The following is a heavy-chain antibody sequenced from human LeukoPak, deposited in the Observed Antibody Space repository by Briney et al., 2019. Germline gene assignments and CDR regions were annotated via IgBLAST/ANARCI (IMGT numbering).Heavy chain of an antibody. CDR1: GFTFRGYA. J-gene: IGHJ3*02. Sequence: GGSLRLSCAASGFTFRGYAMHWVRQAPGKGLEWVAVISYDGSKKYYADSVTGRFTVSRDNSNNTLYLQVNSLSTEDTAVYYCARAGTANDGFDMWGQGTTVTVSS. CDR3: ARAGTANDGFDM. D-gene: IGHD2-21*02. V-gene: IGHV3-30*04. CDR2: ISYDGSKK.